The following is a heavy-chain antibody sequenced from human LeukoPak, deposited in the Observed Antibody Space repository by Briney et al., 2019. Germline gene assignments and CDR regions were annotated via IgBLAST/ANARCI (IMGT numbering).Heavy chain of an antibody. J-gene: IGHJ4*02. CDR3: AKDGQRYCSSTSCAYLDY. V-gene: IGHV3-33*06. CDR2: IWYDGSNK. CDR1: GFTFSSYG. Sequence: GGSLRLSCAASGFTFSSYGMHWVRQAPGKGLEWVAVIWYDGSNKYYADSVKGRFTISRDNSKNTLYLQMNSLRAEDTAVYYCAKDGQRYCSSTSCAYLDYWGQGTLVTVSS. D-gene: IGHD2-2*01.